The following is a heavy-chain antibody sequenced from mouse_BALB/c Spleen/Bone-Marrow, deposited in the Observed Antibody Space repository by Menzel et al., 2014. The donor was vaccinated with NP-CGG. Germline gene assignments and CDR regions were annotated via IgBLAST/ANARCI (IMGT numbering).Heavy chain of an antibody. Sequence: VMLVESGAELVRPGSSVKISCKASGYAFSSYWMNWVKQRPGQGLEWIGQIYPGDGDTNYSGKFKGKATLTADESSSTAYMQLSSLTSDDSAVYFCAFGNYDFDYWGQGTTLTVSS. V-gene: IGHV1-80*01. CDR1: GYAFSSYW. CDR3: AFGNYDFDY. D-gene: IGHD2-1*01. J-gene: IGHJ2*01. CDR2: IYPGDGDT.